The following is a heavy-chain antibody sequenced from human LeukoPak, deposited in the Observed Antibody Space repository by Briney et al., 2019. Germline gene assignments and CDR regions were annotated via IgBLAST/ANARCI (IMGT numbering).Heavy chain of an antibody. CDR2: INHSGST. J-gene: IGHJ4*02. V-gene: IGHV4-34*01. CDR1: GGSFSGYY. D-gene: IGHD6-19*01. Sequence: SETLSLTCAVYGGSFSGYYWSWIRQPPGKGLEWIGEINHSGSTNYNPSLKSRVTISVDTSKNQFSLKLSSVTAADTAVYYCASAAPWYSSGWSDFDYWGQGTLVTVSS. CDR3: ASAAPWYSSGWSDFDY.